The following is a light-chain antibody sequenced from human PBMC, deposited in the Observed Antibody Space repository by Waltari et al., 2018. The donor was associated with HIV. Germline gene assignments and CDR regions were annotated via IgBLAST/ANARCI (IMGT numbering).Light chain of an antibody. CDR3: RSYDRTLSGFV. J-gene: IGLJ1*01. CDR1: SPNIGAGFD. V-gene: IGLV1-40*01. Sequence: QAILTQPPSVSGAPGQRVTISCTGTSPNIGAGFDVHWYQQAPGTAPKLLSFGNTNRPSGVPGRFSAYRFGTSASLTIAWLQADDEADYYCRSYDRTLSGFVFGSGTQVTV. CDR2: GNT.